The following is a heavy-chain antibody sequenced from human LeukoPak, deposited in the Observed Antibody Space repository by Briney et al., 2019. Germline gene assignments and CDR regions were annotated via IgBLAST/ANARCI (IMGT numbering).Heavy chain of an antibody. CDR2: ISAYNGNT. V-gene: IGHV1-18*01. CDR1: GYTFTSYG. J-gene: IGHJ6*02. Sequence: ASVKVSCKASGYTFTSYGISWVRQAPGQGLEWMGWISAYNGNTNYAQKLQGRVTMTTDTSTSTAYMEPRSLRSDDTAVYYCARDNLAKDYYYGMDVWGQGTTVTVSS. D-gene: IGHD5-12*01. CDR3: ARDNLAKDYYYGMDV.